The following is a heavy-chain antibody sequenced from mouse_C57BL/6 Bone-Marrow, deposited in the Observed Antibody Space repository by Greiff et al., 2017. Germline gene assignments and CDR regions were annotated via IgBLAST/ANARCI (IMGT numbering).Heavy chain of an antibody. J-gene: IGHJ4*01. CDR2: IHPNSGST. CDR1: GYTFTSYW. D-gene: IGHD1-1*01. Sequence: QVHVKQPGAELVKPGASVKLSCKASGYTFTSYWMHWVKQRPGQGLEWIGMIHPNSGSTNYNEKFKSKATLTVDKSSSTAYMQLSSLTSEDSAVYYCARRRSYGSSFAMDYWGQGTSVTVSS. V-gene: IGHV1-64*01. CDR3: ARRRSYGSSFAMDY.